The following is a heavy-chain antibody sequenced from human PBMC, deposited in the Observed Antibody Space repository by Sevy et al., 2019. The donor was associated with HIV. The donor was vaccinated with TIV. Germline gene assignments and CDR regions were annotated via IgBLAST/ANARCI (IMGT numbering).Heavy chain of an antibody. CDR2: IYHSGST. D-gene: IGHD3-3*01. V-gene: IGHV4-38-2*01. Sequence: SETLSLTCAVSGYSISSGYYWGWIRQPPGKGLEWIGSIYHSGSTYYNASLKSRVTISVDTSKNQFSLKLSSVTAADTAVYYCARLGGDHKGLRFLEWLGYYYYMDVWGKGTTVTVSS. J-gene: IGHJ6*03. CDR3: ARLGGDHKGLRFLEWLGYYYYMDV. CDR1: GYSISSGYY.